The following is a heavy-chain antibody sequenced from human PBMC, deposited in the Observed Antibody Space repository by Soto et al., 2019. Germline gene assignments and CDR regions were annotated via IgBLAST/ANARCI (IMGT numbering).Heavy chain of an antibody. Sequence: QVQLVQSGADVKNPGASVKVSCKGSGYTFTSHSINWVRQAPGQGLEWMGWISTYNGNTNYAQRLQGRVTMTTDTSASTVYMELRSLRSDDTAVYYCASWAGQNQAHGGPFDYWGQGTLLTVSS. J-gene: IGHJ4*02. CDR2: ISTYNGNT. V-gene: IGHV1-18*04. D-gene: IGHD2-15*01. CDR1: GYTFTSHS. CDR3: ASWAGQNQAHGGPFDY.